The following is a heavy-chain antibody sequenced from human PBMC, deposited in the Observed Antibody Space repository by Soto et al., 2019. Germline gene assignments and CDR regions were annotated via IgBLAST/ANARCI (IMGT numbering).Heavy chain of an antibody. CDR3: TRAGT. Sequence: EVQLVESGGGLVQPGGSLRLSCAASGFTFSDYAMNWVRQAPGKGLEWVSYISASSSITHYADSVKGRFTISRDNAKNSLYLQMNSLRDDDTAVYYCTRAGTWGQGTLVTVSS. CDR1: GFTFSDYA. J-gene: IGHJ4*02. CDR2: ISASSSIT. V-gene: IGHV3-48*02.